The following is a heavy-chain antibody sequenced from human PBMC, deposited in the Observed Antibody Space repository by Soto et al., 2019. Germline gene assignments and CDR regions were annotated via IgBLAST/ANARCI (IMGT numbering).Heavy chain of an antibody. D-gene: IGHD3-3*01. CDR2: INHSGST. CDR1: GGSFSGYY. J-gene: IGHJ6*02. Sequence: SETLSLTCAVYGGSFSGYYWSWIRQPPGKGLEWIGEINHSGSTNYNPSLKSRVTISVDTCKNQFSLKLSSVTAADTAVYYCARENYDFWSGYYRPTDYYYYYAMDVWGQGTTVTVSS. V-gene: IGHV4-34*01. CDR3: ARENYDFWSGYYRPTDYYYYYAMDV.